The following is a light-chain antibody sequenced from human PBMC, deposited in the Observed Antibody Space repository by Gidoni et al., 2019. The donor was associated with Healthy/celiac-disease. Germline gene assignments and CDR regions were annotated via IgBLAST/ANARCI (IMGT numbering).Light chain of an antibody. V-gene: IGLV1-44*01. Sequence: QSVLTQPPSASGTPGQRVTISCSGSSSNIGSNTVNWYQQPPGTAPKLLIYSNNPRPSGVPDRFSCSKSGTSASLAISGLQSEDEADYYCAAWDDSLNGWVFGGGTKLTVL. CDR3: AAWDDSLNGWV. CDR2: SNN. J-gene: IGLJ3*02. CDR1: SSNIGSNT.